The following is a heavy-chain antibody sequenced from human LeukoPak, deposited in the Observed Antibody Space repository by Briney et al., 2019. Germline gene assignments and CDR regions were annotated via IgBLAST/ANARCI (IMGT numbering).Heavy chain of an antibody. CDR3: ARGRNYYGSGSYYPSYYFDY. V-gene: IGHV4-34*01. CDR2: INHSGST. D-gene: IGHD3-10*01. J-gene: IGHJ4*02. Sequence: SETLSLTCAVYGGSFSGYYWGSIRQPPGKGLEWIGEINHSGSTNYNPSLKSRVTISVDTSKNQFSLKLSSVTAADTAVYYCARGRNYYGSGSYYPSYYFDYWGQGTLVTVSS. CDR1: GGSFSGYY.